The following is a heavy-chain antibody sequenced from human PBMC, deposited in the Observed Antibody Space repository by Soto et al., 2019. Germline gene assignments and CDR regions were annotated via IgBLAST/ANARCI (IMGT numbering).Heavy chain of an antibody. CDR1: GYTFTSYY. D-gene: IGHD5-18*01. J-gene: IGHJ5*02. CDR3: ARDRQLWSIGNWFDP. Sequence: ASVKVSCKASGYTFTSYYMHWVRQAPGQGLEWMGIINPSGGSTSYAQKFQGRVTMTRDTSTSTVYMELSSLRSEDTAVYYCARDRQLWSIGNWFDPWGQGTLVTVSS. CDR2: INPSGGST. V-gene: IGHV1-46*01.